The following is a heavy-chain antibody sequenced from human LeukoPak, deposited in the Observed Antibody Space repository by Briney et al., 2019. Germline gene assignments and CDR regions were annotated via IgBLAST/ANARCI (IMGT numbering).Heavy chain of an antibody. V-gene: IGHV1-69*02. CDR1: GGTLSSYT. CDR2: IIPILGIA. Sequence: SVKVSCKASGGTLSSYTISWVRQAPGQGLEWMGRIIPILGIANYAQKFQGRVTITADKSTSTAYMELSSLRSEDTAVYYCARGGGYDYGMDYYYGMDVWGQGTTVTVSS. CDR3: ARGGGYDYGMDYYYGMDV. J-gene: IGHJ6*02. D-gene: IGHD5-12*01.